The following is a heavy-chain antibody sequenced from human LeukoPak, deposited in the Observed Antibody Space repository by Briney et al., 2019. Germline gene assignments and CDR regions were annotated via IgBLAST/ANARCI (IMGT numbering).Heavy chain of an antibody. Sequence: GGSLRLSCAASGFTFGSYAMSWVRQAPGKGLEWVSAISGSGASTFYADSVKGRFTVSRDTSKNMLYLQMNSLRAEDTAVYYCAKSSQWQTAGPFDYWGQGTLVTVSS. V-gene: IGHV3-23*01. J-gene: IGHJ4*02. CDR2: ISGSGAST. CDR3: AKSSQWQTAGPFDY. CDR1: GFTFGSYA. D-gene: IGHD6-19*01.